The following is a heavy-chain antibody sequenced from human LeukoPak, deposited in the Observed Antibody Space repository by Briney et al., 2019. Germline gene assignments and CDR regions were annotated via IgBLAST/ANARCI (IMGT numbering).Heavy chain of an antibody. D-gene: IGHD2-15*01. Sequence: SETLSLTCTVSGGSISSGDYYWSWIRQPPGKGLEWIGYIYYSGSTYYNPSLKSRVTISVDTSKNQFSLKLSSVTAADTAVYYCARGQRDIVVVVAALGLPYFDYWGQGTLVTVSS. V-gene: IGHV4-30-4*01. J-gene: IGHJ4*02. CDR2: IYYSGST. CDR3: ARGQRDIVVVVAALGLPYFDY. CDR1: GGSISSGDYY.